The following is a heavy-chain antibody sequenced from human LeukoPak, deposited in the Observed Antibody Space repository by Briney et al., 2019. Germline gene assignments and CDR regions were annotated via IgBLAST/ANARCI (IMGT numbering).Heavy chain of an antibody. CDR1: GFTFTNYA. Sequence: PGGSLRLSCAASGFTFTNYAMTWVRQAPGKGLEWVSAISGPGGNTYYTDSVKGRFTISRDNSKNTLYLEINSLRAEDTALYYCAKGKREWELLPFDYWGQGTLVTVSS. V-gene: IGHV3-23*01. D-gene: IGHD1-26*01. J-gene: IGHJ4*02. CDR3: AKGKREWELLPFDY. CDR2: ISGPGGNT.